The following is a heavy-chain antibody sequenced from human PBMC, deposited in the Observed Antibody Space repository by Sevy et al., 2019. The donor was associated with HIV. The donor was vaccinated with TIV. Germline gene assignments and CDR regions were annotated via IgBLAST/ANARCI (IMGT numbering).Heavy chain of an antibody. D-gene: IGHD3-10*01. CDR3: ARDTRSGDLFDY. Sequence: GESLKISCMGSGYSFANYWIGWVRQMPGKGLEWMGIIYPGDSATRYSPSFQGQVTISADKSIRTAYLQWSGLKASDTAMYYCARDTRSGDLFDYWGQGTLVTVSS. CDR1: GYSFANYW. J-gene: IGHJ4*02. CDR2: IYPGDSAT. V-gene: IGHV5-51*01.